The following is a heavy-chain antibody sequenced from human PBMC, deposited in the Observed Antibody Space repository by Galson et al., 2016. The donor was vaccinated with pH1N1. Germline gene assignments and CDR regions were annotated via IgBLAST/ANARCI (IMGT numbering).Heavy chain of an antibody. D-gene: IGHD5-12*01. V-gene: IGHV3-30*04. CDR1: GFTFTSYA. J-gene: IGHJ4*02. CDR3: ARDSEYSGHEGFH. Sequence: LRLSCAASGFTFTSYAMHWVRQAPGKGLEWVAVILYDGTNEYYADSVKGRFTISRDKTQSTVYLQMNGLRTEGTAVYYCARDSEYSGHEGFHWAQGTLVIVSS. CDR2: ILYDGTNE.